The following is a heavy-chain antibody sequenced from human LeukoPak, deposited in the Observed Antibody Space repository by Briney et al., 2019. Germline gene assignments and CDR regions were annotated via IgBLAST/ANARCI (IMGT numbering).Heavy chain of an antibody. J-gene: IGHJ5*02. CDR3: ARSGPFWSGLTPSYNWFDP. V-gene: IGHV1-69*05. CDR2: IIPIFGTA. Sequence: SVKVSCKASGGTFSSYAISWVRQAPGQGLEWMGGIIPIFGTANYAQKFQGRVTITTDESTSTAYMELSSLRSEDTAVYYCARSGPFWSGLTPSYNWFDPWGHGTLVTVSS. CDR1: GGTFSSYA. D-gene: IGHD3-3*01.